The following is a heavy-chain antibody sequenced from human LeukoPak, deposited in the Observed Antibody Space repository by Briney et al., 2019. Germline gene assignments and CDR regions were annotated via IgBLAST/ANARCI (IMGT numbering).Heavy chain of an antibody. J-gene: IGHJ4*02. Sequence: GGSLRLSCAASGFTVSSNYMSWVRQAPGKGLEWVSVIYSGGSTYYADSVKGRFTISRDNSKNTLYLQMNSLRAEDTAVYYCARGGADWFGENEYYFDYWGQGTLVTVSS. V-gene: IGHV3-66*01. CDR2: IYSGGST. D-gene: IGHD3-10*01. CDR1: GFTVSSNY. CDR3: ARGGADWFGENEYYFDY.